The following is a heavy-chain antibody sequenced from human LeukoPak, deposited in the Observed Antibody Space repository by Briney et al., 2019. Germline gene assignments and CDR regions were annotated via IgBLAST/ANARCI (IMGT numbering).Heavy chain of an antibody. D-gene: IGHD4-17*01. CDR1: GGTFGSYA. CDR2: IIPIFGTA. V-gene: IGHV1-69*05. Sequence: SVKVSCKASGGTFGSYAISWVRQAPGQGLEWMGGIIPIFGTANYAQKFQGRVTITTDESTSTAYMELSSLRSEDTAVYYCVRHDYGDYVFDYWGQGTLVTVSS. J-gene: IGHJ4*02. CDR3: VRHDYGDYVFDY.